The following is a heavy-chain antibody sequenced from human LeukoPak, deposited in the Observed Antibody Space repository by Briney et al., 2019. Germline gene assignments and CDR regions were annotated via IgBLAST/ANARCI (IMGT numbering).Heavy chain of an antibody. CDR1: GYTFTGYY. J-gene: IGHJ4*02. D-gene: IGHD2-2*01. CDR3: ARGYRSSTTCYALDY. V-gene: IGHV1-2*02. CDR2: INPNSGGT. Sequence: GASVKVSCKASGYTFTGYYMHWVRQAPGQGLEWMGWINPNSGGTNSAQRFQGRVTMTRDTSISTAYIELSRLRSDDTAVYYCARGYRSSTTCYALDYWGQGTLVTVSS.